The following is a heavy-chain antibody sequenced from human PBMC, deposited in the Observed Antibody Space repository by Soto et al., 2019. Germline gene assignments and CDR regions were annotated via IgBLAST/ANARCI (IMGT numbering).Heavy chain of an antibody. Sequence: QVQLVQSGADVKKPGSSVKVSCQASGVTFSSETLGWVRQAPGQGLAWVGGIIPLFGTASYAQKFQGRATVTADESTSTVYMELSSLRSDDTAVYFCATELGENPASPFDAWGQGTLVTVSS. CDR3: ATELGENPASPFDA. CDR1: GVTFSSET. J-gene: IGHJ4*02. V-gene: IGHV1-69*01. CDR2: IIPLFGTA. D-gene: IGHD3-10*01.